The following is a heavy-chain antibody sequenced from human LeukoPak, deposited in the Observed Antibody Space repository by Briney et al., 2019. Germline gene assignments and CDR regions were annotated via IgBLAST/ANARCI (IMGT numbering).Heavy chain of an antibody. CDR1: GHTFTSYD. D-gene: IGHD6-13*01. Sequence: GASVKVSCNASGHTFTSYDINWVPQATGQGLEWMGWMNPNSGNTGYTQKFQGRVTTTRNTSISTAYMELSSLRSEDTAVYYCARGPIAALNWGQGTLVTVSS. J-gene: IGHJ4*02. CDR3: ARGPIAALN. V-gene: IGHV1-8*03. CDR2: MNPNSGNT.